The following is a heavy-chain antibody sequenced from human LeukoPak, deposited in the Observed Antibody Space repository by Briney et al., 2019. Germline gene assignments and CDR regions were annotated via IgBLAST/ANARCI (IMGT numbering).Heavy chain of an antibody. CDR2: LDPRYKYI. J-gene: IGHJ4*02. Sequence: GGSLRLSCAASGFIFSTYTMNWVRQAPGEGLEWVSSLDPRYKYIYYADSVKGRFTVSRDNAKNSLYLQMNSLRAEDTAVYYCVRDPDALDHWGQGILVTVSS. CDR1: GFIFSTYT. CDR3: VRDPDALDH. V-gene: IGHV3-21*06.